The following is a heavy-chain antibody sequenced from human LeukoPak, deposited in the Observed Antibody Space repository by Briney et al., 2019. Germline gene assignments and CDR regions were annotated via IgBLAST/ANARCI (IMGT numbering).Heavy chain of an antibody. CDR3: ARVSATYCGGDCPKASYYYYFMDV. Sequence: HSQTLSLTCTVSGGSISSGNYYWSWIRQPAGKGLEWIGRIYTSGSTNYNPSLKSRVTISVDTSKNQFSLKLSSVTAADTAVYYCARVSATYCGGDCPKASYYYYFMDVWGKGTTVTISS. CDR2: IYTSGST. V-gene: IGHV4-61*02. CDR1: GGSISSGNYY. J-gene: IGHJ6*03. D-gene: IGHD2-21*02.